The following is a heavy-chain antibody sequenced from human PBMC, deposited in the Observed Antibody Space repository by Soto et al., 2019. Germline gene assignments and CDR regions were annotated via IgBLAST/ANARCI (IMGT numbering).Heavy chain of an antibody. J-gene: IGHJ6*02. D-gene: IGHD5-18*01. Sequence: GSLRLSCAASGFTFSSYGMHWVRQAPGKGLEWVAVIWYDGSNKYYADSVKGRFTISRDNSKNTLYLQMNSLRAEDTAVYYCARDKQLWSRPEYYYGMDVWGQGTTVTVSS. V-gene: IGHV3-33*01. CDR1: GFTFSSYG. CDR2: IWYDGSNK. CDR3: ARDKQLWSRPEYYYGMDV.